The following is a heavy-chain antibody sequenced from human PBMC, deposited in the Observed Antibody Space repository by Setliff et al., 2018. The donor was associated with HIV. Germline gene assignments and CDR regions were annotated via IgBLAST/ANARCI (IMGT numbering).Heavy chain of an antibody. CDR3: ACRYYDLWSNYYTGIPY. CDR1: GSSISTSNYY. D-gene: IGHD3-3*01. J-gene: IGHJ4*02. CDR2: VDYTGST. Sequence: KTSETLSLTCTVSGSSISTSNYYWGWVCQPPGKGLEWVGNVDYTGSTYYNPSLKSRVTISVDTSKNQFSLRLNSVTAADTAVYYCACRYYDLWSNYYTGIPYWGQGTLVTVSS. V-gene: IGHV4-39*07.